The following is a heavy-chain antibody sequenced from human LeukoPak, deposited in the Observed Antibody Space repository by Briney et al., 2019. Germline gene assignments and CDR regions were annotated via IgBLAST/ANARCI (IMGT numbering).Heavy chain of an antibody. CDR3: ARTYDDYRFDY. Sequence: SETLSLTCTVSGGSISTYYWSWIRQPPGKGLECIGYIYYTGSTSYNSSLKNRLTLSVDTSKNQFSLKLSSVTAADTAVYYCARTYDDYRFDYWGQGTLVTVSS. CDR2: IYYTGST. D-gene: IGHD4-17*01. V-gene: IGHV4-59*01. J-gene: IGHJ4*02. CDR1: GGSISTYY.